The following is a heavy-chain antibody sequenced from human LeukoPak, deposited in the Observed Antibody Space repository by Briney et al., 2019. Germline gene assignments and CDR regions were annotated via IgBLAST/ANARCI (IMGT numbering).Heavy chain of an antibody. D-gene: IGHD3-3*01. J-gene: IGHJ4*02. V-gene: IGHV4-34*01. CDR1: GGSFSGYY. Sequence: SETLSLTCAVYGGSFSGYYWSWIRQPPGKGLEWIGEINHSGSTNYNPSLKSRVTISVDTSKNQFSLKLSSVTAADTAVYYCAGGPRITIFGVVIIRFDYWGQGTLVTVSS. CDR2: INHSGST. CDR3: AGGPRITIFGVVIIRFDY.